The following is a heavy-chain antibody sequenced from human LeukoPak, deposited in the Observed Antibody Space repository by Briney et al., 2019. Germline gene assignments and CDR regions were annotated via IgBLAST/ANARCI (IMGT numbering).Heavy chain of an antibody. CDR3: AREVEGCSSTSCYESPMFDP. J-gene: IGHJ5*02. CDR1: GYTFTSYD. Sequence: ASVKVSCKASGYTFTSYDINWVRQATGQGLEWMGWMNPNSGNTGYAQKFQGRVTMTRNTSISTAHMELSSLRSEDTAVYYCAREVEGCSSTSCYESPMFDPWGQGTLVTVSS. V-gene: IGHV1-8*01. D-gene: IGHD2-2*01. CDR2: MNPNSGNT.